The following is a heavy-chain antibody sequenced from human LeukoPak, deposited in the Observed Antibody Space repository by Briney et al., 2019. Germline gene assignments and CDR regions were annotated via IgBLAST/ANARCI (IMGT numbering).Heavy chain of an antibody. V-gene: IGHV4-31*03. D-gene: IGHD2-21*02. CDR2: IFTSGNT. J-gene: IGHJ4*02. Sequence: SETLSLTCTVSGGSISSGDYYWSWIRQHPGKGLEWIGNIFTSGNTYYNPSLKGRVFTSVDTSKSQFSLRLTSVTAADTAVYYCARATLRGDPFDFWGQGIQVTVSS. CDR1: GGSISSGDYY. CDR3: ARATLRGDPFDF.